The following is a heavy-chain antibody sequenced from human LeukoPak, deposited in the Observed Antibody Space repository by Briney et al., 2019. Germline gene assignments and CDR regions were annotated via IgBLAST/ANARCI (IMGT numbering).Heavy chain of an antibody. CDR3: ATSPLLPDD. J-gene: IGHJ4*02. CDR1: GFSFSTYW. V-gene: IGHV3-74*01. Sequence: GRSLRLSCAASGFSFSTYWMHWVRQAPGKGLVWVSRINSDENNTIYADSVKGRVTISRDNAKNTLYLQMNSLRVEDTAVYYCATSPLLPDDWGQGTLVTVSS. CDR2: INSDENNT. D-gene: IGHD1-26*01.